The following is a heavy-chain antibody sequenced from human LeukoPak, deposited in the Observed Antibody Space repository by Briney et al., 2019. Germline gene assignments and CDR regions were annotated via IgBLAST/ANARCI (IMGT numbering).Heavy chain of an antibody. CDR3: ARGATDVTRWFDP. D-gene: IGHD1-1*01. CDR1: GFTFSSYS. J-gene: IGHJ5*02. Sequence: GGSLRLSCAASGFTFSSYSMNWVRQAPGKGLEWVSYISSSSSTVYYADSVKGRFTISRDNAKNSLYLQMNGLRAEDTAVYYCARGATDVTRWFDPWGQGARVTVSS. V-gene: IGHV3-48*04. CDR2: ISSSSSTV.